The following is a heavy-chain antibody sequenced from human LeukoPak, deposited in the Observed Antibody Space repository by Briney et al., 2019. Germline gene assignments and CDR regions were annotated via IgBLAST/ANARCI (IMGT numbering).Heavy chain of an antibody. J-gene: IGHJ4*02. Sequence: PGGSLRLSCAASGFTFSSYAMSWVRQAPGKGLEWVSAISGSGGSTYYADSAKGRFTISRDNSKNTLYLQMNSLRAEDTAVYYCAKDYRRSRSGFDYWGQGTLVTVSS. V-gene: IGHV3-23*01. D-gene: IGHD3-10*01. CDR3: AKDYRRSRSGFDY. CDR1: GFTFSSYA. CDR2: ISGSGGST.